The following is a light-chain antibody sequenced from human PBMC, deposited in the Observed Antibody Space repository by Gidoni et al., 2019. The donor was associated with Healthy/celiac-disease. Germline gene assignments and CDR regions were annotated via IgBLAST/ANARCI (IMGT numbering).Light chain of an antibody. V-gene: IGLV1-40*01. Sequence: SVLTQPPSLSGAPGPRVTISCTGSSSNIGAGYDVHWYQQLPGTAPKLLIYGNSNRPSGVPDRFSGSKSGTSASLAITGLQAEDEADYYCKSYDSSLSGSVFGGGTKLTVL. CDR1: SSNIGAGYD. CDR2: GNS. CDR3: KSYDSSLSGSV. J-gene: IGLJ2*01.